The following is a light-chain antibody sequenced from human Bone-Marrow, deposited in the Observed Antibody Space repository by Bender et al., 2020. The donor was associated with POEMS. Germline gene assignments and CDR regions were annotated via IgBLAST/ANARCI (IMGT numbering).Light chain of an antibody. CDR1: SSDIGSHNY. V-gene: IGLV2-23*02. CDR2: EVS. CDR3: CSYAGGPVV. Sequence: QSALTQPASVSGSPGQSITISCTGSSSDIGSHNYVSWYQQHPGKVPKLMIYEVSKRPSGVSNRFSGSKSGNTASLTISGVQAEDEADYYCCSYAGGPVVFGTGTRVTVL. J-gene: IGLJ1*01.